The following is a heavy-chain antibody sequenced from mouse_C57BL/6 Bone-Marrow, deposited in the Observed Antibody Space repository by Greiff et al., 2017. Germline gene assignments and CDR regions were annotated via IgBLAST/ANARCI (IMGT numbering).Heavy chain of an antibody. J-gene: IGHJ1*03. CDR2: IYPRSGNT. CDR3: ARLYYYGRDWYFDV. D-gene: IGHD1-1*01. CDR1: GYTFTSYG. V-gene: IGHV1-81*01. Sequence: VQLQQSGAELARPGASVKLSCKASGYTFTSYGISWVKQRTGQGLEWIGEIYPRSGNTYYNEKFKGKATLTADKSSSTAYLELRSLTSEDSAVYVCARLYYYGRDWYFDVWGTGTTVTVSS.